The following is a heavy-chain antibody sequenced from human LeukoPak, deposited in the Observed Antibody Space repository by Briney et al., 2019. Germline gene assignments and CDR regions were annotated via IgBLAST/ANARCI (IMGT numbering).Heavy chain of an antibody. Sequence: SETLPLTCTVSGGSISSYYWSWIRQPAGKGLEWIGRIYTSGSTNYNPSLKSRVTMSVDTSKNQFSLKLSSVTAADTAVYYCARERLGYCTNGVCYKGGAYYYYGMDVWGQGTTVTVSS. CDR2: IYTSGST. J-gene: IGHJ6*02. D-gene: IGHD2-8*01. V-gene: IGHV4-4*07. CDR1: GGSISSYY. CDR3: ARERLGYCTNGVCYKGGAYYYYGMDV.